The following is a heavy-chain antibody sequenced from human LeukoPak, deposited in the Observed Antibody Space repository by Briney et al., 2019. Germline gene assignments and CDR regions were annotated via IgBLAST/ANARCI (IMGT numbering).Heavy chain of an antibody. CDR3: ARGDGYRVFDY. J-gene: IGHJ4*02. V-gene: IGHV3-53*01. Sequence: GGSLRLSCAASGFTVSSNYMNWVRQAPGKGLEWVSVIYISGSTYYADSVKGRFTIPRDNSKNTLYLQMNSLRAEDTAVYYCARGDGYRVFDYWGQGTLVTVSS. CDR1: GFTVSSNY. D-gene: IGHD5-24*01. CDR2: IYISGST.